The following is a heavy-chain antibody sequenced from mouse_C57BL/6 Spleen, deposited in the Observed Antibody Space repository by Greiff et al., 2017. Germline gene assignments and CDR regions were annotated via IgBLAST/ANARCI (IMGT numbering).Heavy chain of an antibody. Sequence: DVHLVESGGGLVQPGGSLSLSCAASGFTFTDYYMSWVRQPPGKALEWLGFIRNKANGYTTEYSASVKGRFTISRDNSQSILYLQMNALRAEDSATYYCARYSYYGSSYYFDYWGQGTTLTVSS. V-gene: IGHV7-3*01. CDR1: GFTFTDYY. CDR3: ARYSYYGSSYYFDY. J-gene: IGHJ2*01. CDR2: IRNKANGYTT. D-gene: IGHD1-1*01.